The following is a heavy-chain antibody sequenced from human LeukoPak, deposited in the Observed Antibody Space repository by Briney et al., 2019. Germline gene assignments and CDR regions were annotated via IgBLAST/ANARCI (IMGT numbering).Heavy chain of an antibody. CDR1: GFTFSTSW. CDR3: ARAGNLDC. V-gene: IGHV3-7*05. Sequence: GGSLRLSCAASGFTFSTSWMSWVRQAPGKGLEWVAIINKDGSEQYYADSVKGRFTISRDNAKNSVYLQMDSLRAEDTAVHYCARAGNLDCWGQGTLVTVSS. J-gene: IGHJ4*02. CDR2: INKDGSEQ.